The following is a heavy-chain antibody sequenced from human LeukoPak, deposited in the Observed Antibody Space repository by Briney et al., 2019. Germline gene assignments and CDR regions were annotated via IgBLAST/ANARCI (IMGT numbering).Heavy chain of an antibody. CDR1: GFTFSSYG. D-gene: IGHD2-21*01. J-gene: IGHJ3*02. V-gene: IGHV3-30*02. CDR3: AKDSLVGIVRRRGAFDI. CDR2: IRYDGSNK. Sequence: PGGSLRLSCAASGFTFSSYGMHWVRQAPGKGLEWVAFIRYDGSNKYYADSVKGRFTISRDNSKNTLYLQMNSLRAEDTAVYCCAKDSLVGIVRRRGAFDIWGQGTMVTVSS.